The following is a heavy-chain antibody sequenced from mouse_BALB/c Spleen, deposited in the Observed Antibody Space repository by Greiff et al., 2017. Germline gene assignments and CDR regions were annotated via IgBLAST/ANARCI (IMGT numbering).Heavy chain of an antibody. CDR3: ARSLYYYGSNYAMDY. J-gene: IGHJ4*01. CDR2: INPSTGYT. CDR1: GYTFTSYW. D-gene: IGHD1-1*01. Sequence: VQLQQSGAELAKPGASVKMSCKASGYTFTSYWMHWVKQRPGQGLEWIGYINPSTGYTEYNQKFKDKATLTTDKSSSTAYMQLSSLTSEDSAVYYCARSLYYYGSNYAMDYWGQGTSVTVSS. V-gene: IGHV1-7*01.